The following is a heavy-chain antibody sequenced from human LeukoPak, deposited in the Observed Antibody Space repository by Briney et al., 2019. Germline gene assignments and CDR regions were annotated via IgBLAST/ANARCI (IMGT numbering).Heavy chain of an antibody. CDR1: GFTVSSNY. J-gene: IGHJ4*02. CDR3: ARSTMVIHY. Sequence: PGGSLRPSCAASGFTVSSNYMSWVRQAPGKGLEWVSVIYSGGSTYYADSVKGRFTISRDNSKNTLYLQMNSLRAEDTAVYYCARSTMVIHYWGQGTLVTVSS. D-gene: IGHD2-2*01. V-gene: IGHV3-66*01. CDR2: IYSGGST.